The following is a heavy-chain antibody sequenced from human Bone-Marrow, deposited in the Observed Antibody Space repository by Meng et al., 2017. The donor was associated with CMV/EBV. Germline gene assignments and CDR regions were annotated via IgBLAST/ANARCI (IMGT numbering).Heavy chain of an antibody. D-gene: IGHD3-10*01. V-gene: IGHV1-69*02. CDR1: GGTFSSYT. Sequence: GGSLRLSCKASGGTFSSYTISWVRQAPGQGLEWMGRIIPILGIANYAQKFQGRVTITADKSTSTAYMELSSLRSEDTAVYYCASADLITMDPNCCWGQGTMVTVSS. J-gene: IGHJ3*01. CDR2: IIPILGIA. CDR3: ASADLITMDPNCC.